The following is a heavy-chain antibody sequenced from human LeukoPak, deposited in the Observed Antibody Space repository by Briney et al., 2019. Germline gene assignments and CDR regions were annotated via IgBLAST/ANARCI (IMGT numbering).Heavy chain of an antibody. Sequence: PGGSLRLSCAASGFTFLSYGMHWVRQAPGKGLEWVAFIRYDGSNKYYADSVKGRFTISRDNSKNTLYLQMNSLRAEDTAVYYCAKDLVTMVREAPVNWFDPWGQGTLVTVSS. D-gene: IGHD3-10*01. CDR1: GFTFLSYG. CDR2: IRYDGSNK. CDR3: AKDLVTMVREAPVNWFDP. V-gene: IGHV3-30*02. J-gene: IGHJ5*02.